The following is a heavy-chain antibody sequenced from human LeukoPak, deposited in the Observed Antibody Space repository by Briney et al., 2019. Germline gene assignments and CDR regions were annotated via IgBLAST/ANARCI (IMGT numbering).Heavy chain of an antibody. V-gene: IGHV4-59*01. CDR2: IYYSGCT. D-gene: IGHD3-22*01. CDR3: AGSYYYDSSSIDY. CDR1: GGSTSSYY. Sequence: SETLSLTCTVSGGSTSSYYWSWIRQPPGKGLEWIGYIYYSGCTNYNPSLKSRVTISVDTSKNQFSLKLSSVTAADTAVYYCAGSYYYDSSSIDYWGQGTLVTVSS. J-gene: IGHJ4*02.